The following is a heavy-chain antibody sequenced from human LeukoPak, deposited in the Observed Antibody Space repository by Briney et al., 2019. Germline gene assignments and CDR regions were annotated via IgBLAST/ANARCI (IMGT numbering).Heavy chain of an antibody. D-gene: IGHD5-24*01. CDR1: GFPFSSYW. Sequence: GGSLRLSFVASGFPFSSYWMTWVRQAPGKGLEWVANIKQDGSKKSYVDSVKGRFTISRDNAKNSLYLQMNSLRAEDTAIYYCTRVGYIDEGIDYWGQGTLVTVSS. J-gene: IGHJ4*02. CDR2: IKQDGSKK. CDR3: TRVGYIDEGIDY. V-gene: IGHV3-7*04.